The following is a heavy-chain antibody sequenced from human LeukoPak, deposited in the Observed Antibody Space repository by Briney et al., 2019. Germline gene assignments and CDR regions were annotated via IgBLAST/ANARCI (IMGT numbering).Heavy chain of an antibody. D-gene: IGHD2-8*01. Sequence: SETLSLTCTVSGGSISNSSYYWGWIRQPPGKGLEWIGSIYYSGSTYYKSSLKSRVTISVDTSKNQFSLRLSSVTAADTAVYYCAKDRCSNGIGCYYYYMDVWGKGTTVTISS. CDR2: IYYSGST. J-gene: IGHJ6*03. CDR3: AKDRCSNGIGCYYYYMDV. V-gene: IGHV4-39*07. CDR1: GGSISNSSYY.